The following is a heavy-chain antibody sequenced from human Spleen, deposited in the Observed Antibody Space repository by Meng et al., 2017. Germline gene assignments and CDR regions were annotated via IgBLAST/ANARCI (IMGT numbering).Heavy chain of an antibody. Sequence: QWLFRRSGAGLLKPSATRSLTCVVSGGSFSDYYWSWIRQHPEKGLEWIGEINHSGSTTYNPSLESRATISVDTSQNNLSLKLSSVTAADTAVYYCGGSSGYPIDYWGQGTLVTVSS. J-gene: IGHJ4*02. CDR1: GGSFSDYY. V-gene: IGHV4-34*01. CDR3: GGSSGYPIDY. D-gene: IGHD3-22*01. CDR2: INHSGST.